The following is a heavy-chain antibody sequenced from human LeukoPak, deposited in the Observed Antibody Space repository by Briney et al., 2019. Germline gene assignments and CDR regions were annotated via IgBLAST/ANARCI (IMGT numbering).Heavy chain of an antibody. CDR2: INSDGSST. CDR1: GFTFSSYW. D-gene: IGHD6-6*01. V-gene: IGHV3-74*01. Sequence: GGSLRLSCAASGFTFSSYWMHWVRQAPGKGLVWVSRINSDGSSTSYADSVKGRFTISRDNAKNTLYLQMNSLRAEDTAVYYCARDEQYISWPYYYYYYGMDVWGQGTTVTVSS. CDR3: ARDEQYISWPYYYYYYGMDV. J-gene: IGHJ6*02.